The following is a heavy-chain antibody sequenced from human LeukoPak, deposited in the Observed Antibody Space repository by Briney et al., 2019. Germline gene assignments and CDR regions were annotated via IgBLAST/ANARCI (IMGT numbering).Heavy chain of an antibody. D-gene: IGHD3-22*01. Sequence: GGSLRLSCAASGFTFSSYSMNWVRQAPGKGLEWVSSISSSSSYTYYADSVKGRFTISRDNAKNSLYLQMNSLRAEDTAVYYCARDNYDSYYFDYWGQGTLVTVSS. CDR3: ARDNYDSYYFDY. V-gene: IGHV3-21*01. J-gene: IGHJ4*02. CDR2: ISSSSSYT. CDR1: GFTFSSYS.